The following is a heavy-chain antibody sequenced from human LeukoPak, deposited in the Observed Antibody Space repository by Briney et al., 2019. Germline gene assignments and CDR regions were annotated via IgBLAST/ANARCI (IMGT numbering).Heavy chain of an antibody. D-gene: IGHD6-13*01. CDR1: GFTFSSYG. CDR3: AKDLLAHISRIAAAGAFDY. J-gene: IGHJ4*02. V-gene: IGHV3-30*02. CDR2: IRYDGSNK. Sequence: GGSLRLSCAASGFTFSSYGMHWVRQAPGKGLEWVAFIRYDGSNKYYADSVKGRFTISRDNSKNTLYLQMNSLRAEDTAVYYCAKDLLAHISRIAAAGAFDYWGQGTLVTVSS.